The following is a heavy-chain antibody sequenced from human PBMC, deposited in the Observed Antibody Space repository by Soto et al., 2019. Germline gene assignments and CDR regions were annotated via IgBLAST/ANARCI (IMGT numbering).Heavy chain of an antibody. Sequence: SVKVSCKASGYIFVNYGIAWVRQAPGQGLEWMGRIIPILGIANYAQKFQGRVTITADNSKDTVYLQMNSLRAEDTAVYYCAKDTYYYSSSGYYVFDSWGQGTLVTVSS. V-gene: IGHV1-69*04. J-gene: IGHJ4*02. CDR3: AKDTYYYSSSGYYVFDS. CDR1: GYIFVNYG. CDR2: IIPILGIA. D-gene: IGHD3-22*01.